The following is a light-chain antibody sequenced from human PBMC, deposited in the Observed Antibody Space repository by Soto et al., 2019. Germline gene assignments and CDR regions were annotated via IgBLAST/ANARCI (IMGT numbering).Light chain of an antibody. J-gene: IGKJ2*01. CDR3: QQSYSPPYT. CDR1: QSISSY. V-gene: IGKV1-39*01. CDR2: GAS. Sequence: DIQMTQSPSSLSASVGDRVTITCRASQSISSYLNWYQQKPGKAPKLLIYGASSLQSGVPSRLSGRGSGTDFTLTISSLQPEDFATYVCQQSYSPPYTFGQGTKLEIK.